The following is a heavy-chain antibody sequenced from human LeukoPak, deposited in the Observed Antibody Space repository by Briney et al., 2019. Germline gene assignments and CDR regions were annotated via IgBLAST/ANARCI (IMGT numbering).Heavy chain of an antibody. CDR1: GYTFTGYY. D-gene: IGHD6-19*01. Sequence: ASVKVSCKASGYTFTGYYMHWVRQAPGQGREWMGWINPNSGGTNYAQKFQGRVPMTRDTSISTAYMELSRLRSDDTAVYYCARVRTIAVVVDWFDPWGQGTLVTVSS. CDR3: ARVRTIAVVVDWFDP. CDR2: INPNSGGT. V-gene: IGHV1-2*02. J-gene: IGHJ5*02.